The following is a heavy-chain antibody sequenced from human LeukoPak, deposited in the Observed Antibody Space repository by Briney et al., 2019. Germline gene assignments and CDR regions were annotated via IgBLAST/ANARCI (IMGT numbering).Heavy chain of an antibody. Sequence: SETLSLTCTVSGVSISSHYWSWIRQPPGKGLEWIGYIYYSGSTNYNPSLKGRVTISVDTSKNQFSLKLSSVTAVYTAMDYGAREGLNTLDCSSTSCYRGGFDYWGQGTLVTVSS. CDR3: AREGLNTLDCSSTSCYRGGFDY. CDR2: IYYSGST. CDR1: GVSISSHY. D-gene: IGHD2-2*02. V-gene: IGHV4-59*11. J-gene: IGHJ4*02.